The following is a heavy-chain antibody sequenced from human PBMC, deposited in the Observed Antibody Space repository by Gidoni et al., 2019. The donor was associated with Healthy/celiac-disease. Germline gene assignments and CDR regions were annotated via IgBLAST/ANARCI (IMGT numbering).Heavy chain of an antibody. CDR2: IDPSDSYT. V-gene: IGHV5-10-1*03. J-gene: IGHJ6*02. CDR3: ARRGLGGWYSGYYGMDV. D-gene: IGHD6-19*01. CDR1: GYSFTSYW. Sequence: EVQLVQSGAGVKKPGESLRISCKGSGYSFTSYWISWVRQMLGKGLEWMGRIDPSDSYTNYSPSFQGHVTISADKSISTAYLQWSSLKASDTAMYYCARRGLGGWYSGYYGMDVWGQGTTVTVSS.